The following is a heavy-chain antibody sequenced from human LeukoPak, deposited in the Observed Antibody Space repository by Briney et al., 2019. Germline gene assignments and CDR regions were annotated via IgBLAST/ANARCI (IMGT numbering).Heavy chain of an antibody. Sequence: SSETLSLTCTVSGGSINSYYWTSIRQPPGKGLDWIGYIYYSGTTNYNPSLNSRVTISVDTSKNQFSLKLSSVTAADTAVYYCARFGSLREPIHDYWGQGTLVTVSS. D-gene: IGHD3-16*01. CDR2: IYYSGTT. CDR1: GGSINSYY. CDR3: ARFGSLREPIHDY. J-gene: IGHJ4*02. V-gene: IGHV4-59*01.